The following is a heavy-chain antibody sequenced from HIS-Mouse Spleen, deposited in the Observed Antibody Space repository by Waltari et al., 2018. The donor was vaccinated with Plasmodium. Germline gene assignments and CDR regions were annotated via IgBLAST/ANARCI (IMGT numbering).Heavy chain of an antibody. D-gene: IGHD6-13*01. Sequence: QVQLQESGPGLVKPSQTLSLTCTASGGSISSGGYYWSWIRQHPGKGLEWIGYIYYSGSTYYNPSLKSRVTISVDTSKNQFSLKLSSVTAADTAVYYCARSIAATVTFYFDYWGQGTLVTVSS. CDR1: GGSISSGGYY. CDR3: ARSIAATVTFYFDY. CDR2: IYYSGST. J-gene: IGHJ4*02. V-gene: IGHV4-31*03.